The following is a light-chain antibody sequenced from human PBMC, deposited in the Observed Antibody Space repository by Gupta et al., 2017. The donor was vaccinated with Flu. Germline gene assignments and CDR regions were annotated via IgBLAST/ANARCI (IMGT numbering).Light chain of an antibody. CDR2: GKN. V-gene: IGLV1-40*01. CDR3: QSHDRSLSGSRV. Sequence: QSVLTQPPSVSGAPGQRVTISCTGSSANIGAGHDVHWYQQIPGTAPRLFVYGKNYRPSGVPDRFSASKSGTSASLAISGLQAEDEAVYYCQSHDRSLSGSRVFGGGTKLTVL. J-gene: IGLJ3*02. CDR1: SANIGAGHD.